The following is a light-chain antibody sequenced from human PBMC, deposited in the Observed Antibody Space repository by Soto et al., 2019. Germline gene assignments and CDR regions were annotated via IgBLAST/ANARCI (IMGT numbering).Light chain of an antibody. J-gene: IGKJ1*01. CDR2: DAS. CDR1: QSISSW. V-gene: IGKV1-5*01. Sequence: DIQMTQSPSTLSASVGDRVTITCRASQSISSWLAWYQQKPGKAPKLLIYDASSLESGVLSRFSGSGSGTAFTLTISSLQPDDFATYYCQQYNSYWTFGQGTKVEIK. CDR3: QQYNSYWT.